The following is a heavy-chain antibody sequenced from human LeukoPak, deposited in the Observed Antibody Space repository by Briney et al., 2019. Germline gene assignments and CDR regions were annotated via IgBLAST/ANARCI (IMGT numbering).Heavy chain of an antibody. CDR1: GFTFSNDW. J-gene: IGHJ4*02. CDR2: INQDESKK. Sequence: GGSLRLSCAASGFTFSNDWMCWVRQAPGKGLEWVANINQDESKKYYADSVKGRFTTSRDNAKKSLYLQMSSLTAEDTAIYYCARDHAYRADYWGQGTLVTVSS. D-gene: IGHD2-2*01. CDR3: ARDHAYRADY. V-gene: IGHV3-7*01.